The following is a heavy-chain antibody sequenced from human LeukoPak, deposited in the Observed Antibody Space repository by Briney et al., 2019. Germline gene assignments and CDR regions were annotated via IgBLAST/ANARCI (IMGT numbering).Heavy chain of an antibody. CDR1: GFTFSRYS. J-gene: IGHJ4*02. CDR2: ISGDSNYI. CDR3: ASYYYKSETYRRIFDY. Sequence: GGSLRLSCAASGFTFSRYSMSWVRQAPGKGLEWVSSISGDSNYIYYADSVEGRFTISRDNSKNTLYPQMNGLRAEDTAVYYCASYYYKSETYRRIFDYWGQGTLVTVSS. V-gene: IGHV3-21*01. D-gene: IGHD3-10*01.